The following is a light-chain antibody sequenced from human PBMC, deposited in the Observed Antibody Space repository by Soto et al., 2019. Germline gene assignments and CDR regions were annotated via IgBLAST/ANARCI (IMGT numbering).Light chain of an antibody. V-gene: IGKV3-20*01. J-gene: IGKJ2*01. CDR1: QSVSNND. Sequence: EIVLTQSPDTLSLSPGERATVSCRASQSVSNNDLGWYQQRPGQAPRLVLYGASTRPTGPPDMFSGSGSGTEFTLTISRLEPEDFAVYYCHHYSRSPPYTFGPGTKLDIK. CDR2: GAS. CDR3: HHYSRSPPYT.